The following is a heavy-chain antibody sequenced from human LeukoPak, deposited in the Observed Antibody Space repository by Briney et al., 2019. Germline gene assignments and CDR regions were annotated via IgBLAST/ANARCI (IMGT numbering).Heavy chain of an antibody. CDR3: LRGEYSSS. V-gene: IGHV1-69*13. D-gene: IGHD6-6*01. CDR2: IIPIFCTA. J-gene: IGHJ5*02. CDR1: GGTLSSYA. Sequence: SVKVSCKASGGTLSSYAISWVRQPPAQGREWMGGIIPIFCTANYAQKFQDRLTTTADESTNTAYIQLSSLTSEGTAVYYFLRGEYSSSWGQGTLVTVSS.